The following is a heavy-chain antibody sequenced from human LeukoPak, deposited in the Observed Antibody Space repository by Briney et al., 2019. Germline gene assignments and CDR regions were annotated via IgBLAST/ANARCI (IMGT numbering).Heavy chain of an antibody. CDR1: GGSFSGYH. CDR3: ARGPSLWYYDRGEVFDY. V-gene: IGHV4-34*01. D-gene: IGHD3-22*01. CDR2: INHSGST. Sequence: SETLSLTCAVYGGSFSGYHWSWIRQPPGKGLEWIGEINHSGSTNYNPSLKSRVTISVDTSKNQFSLKLSSVTAADTAVYYCARGPSLWYYDRGEVFDYWGQGTLVTVSS. J-gene: IGHJ4*02.